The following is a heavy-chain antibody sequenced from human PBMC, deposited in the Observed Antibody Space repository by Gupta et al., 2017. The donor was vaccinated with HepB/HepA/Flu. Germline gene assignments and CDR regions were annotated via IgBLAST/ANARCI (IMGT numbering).Heavy chain of an antibody. Sequence: EVKLVESGGGLVQRGGSLRPSCAASGYLFSAYWMTWVRQAPGKGLEWVANIDQDGTEKNYVDSVRGRFTISRDNANAALYLEINSLRVEDTAVYYCARDQEFWGPGTLVTVSS. CDR2: IDQDGTEK. V-gene: IGHV3-7*01. J-gene: IGHJ4*02. CDR3: ARDQEF. D-gene: IGHD3-10*01. CDR1: GYLFSAYW.